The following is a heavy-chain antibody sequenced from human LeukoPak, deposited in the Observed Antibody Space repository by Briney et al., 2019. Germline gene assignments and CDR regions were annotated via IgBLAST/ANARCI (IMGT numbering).Heavy chain of an antibody. CDR2: IYHSGST. Sequence: SETLSLTCTVSGYSISSGYYWGWIRQPPGKGLEWIGSIYHSGSTYYNPSLKSRVTISVDTSKNQFSLKLSSVTAADTAVYYCARVSGDYYYYYMDVWGKGTTVTVSS. J-gene: IGHJ6*03. CDR1: GYSISSGYY. D-gene: IGHD3-10*01. CDR3: ARVSGDYYYYYMDV. V-gene: IGHV4-38-2*02.